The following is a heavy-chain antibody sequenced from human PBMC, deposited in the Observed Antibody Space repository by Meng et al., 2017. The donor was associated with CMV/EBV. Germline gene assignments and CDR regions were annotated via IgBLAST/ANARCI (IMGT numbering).Heavy chain of an antibody. V-gene: IGHV4-59*01. Sequence: SETLSLTCTVSGGSISSYYWSWIRQPPGKGLEWIGYIYYSGSTNYNPSLKSRVTISVDTSKNQFSLKLSSVTAADTAVYYWAREGYDFWSGSPPRGWFDPWGQGTLVTVSS. CDR1: GGSISSYY. D-gene: IGHD3-3*01. J-gene: IGHJ5*02. CDR2: IYYSGST. CDR3: AREGYDFWSGSPPRGWFDP.